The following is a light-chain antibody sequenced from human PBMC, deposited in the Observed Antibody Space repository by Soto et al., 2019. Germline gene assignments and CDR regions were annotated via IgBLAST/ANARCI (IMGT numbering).Light chain of an antibody. V-gene: IGLV2-14*01. J-gene: IGLJ2*01. CDR2: DVS. CDR1: SSDVGGYNY. CDR3: SSYTSSSTLV. Sequence: QSVLTQPASVSGSPGQSITISCTGTSSDVGGYNYVSWYQQHPGKAPKLMIYDVSNRPSGVSNRFSGSKSGNTASLTISGLQAEDEADYYCSSYTSSSTLVFGGVTKVTV.